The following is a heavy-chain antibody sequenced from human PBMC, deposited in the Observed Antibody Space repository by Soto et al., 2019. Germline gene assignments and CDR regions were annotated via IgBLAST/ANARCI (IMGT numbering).Heavy chain of an antibody. CDR2: ISYDGSDK. CDR1: GFTYTDFA. V-gene: IGHV3-30*09. J-gene: IGHJ6*02. Sequence: VQLVESGGGEVQPGRSLRLSCAASGFTYTDFALHWVRQAPGKGLEWVAIISYDGSDKYYADSVKGRFAISRATPKNTRHPEMNSLRPEDTAVYFCARRAWDSYYAIDVWGQGTTVTVFS. D-gene: IGHD3-22*01. CDR3: ARRAWDSYYAIDV.